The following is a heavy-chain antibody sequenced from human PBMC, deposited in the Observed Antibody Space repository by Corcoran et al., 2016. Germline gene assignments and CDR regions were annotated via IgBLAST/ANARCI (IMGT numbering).Heavy chain of an antibody. Sequence: EVQLVESGGGLTQPGGSLRLSCAASGFTVSSIYMSWVRQAPGKGLEWVSVIYSGGNTYYADSVKGRFTISRDNSKNTLYLQMNSLRAEDTAVYFCAGAANCGDDCYLQRGGVDVWGQGTTVTVSS. CDR2: IYSGGNT. CDR3: AGAANCGDDCYLQRGGVDV. V-gene: IGHV3-53*01. D-gene: IGHD2-21*01. CDR1: GFTVSSIY. J-gene: IGHJ6*02.